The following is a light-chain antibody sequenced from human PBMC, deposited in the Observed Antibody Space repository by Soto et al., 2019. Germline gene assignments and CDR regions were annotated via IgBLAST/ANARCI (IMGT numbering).Light chain of an antibody. Sequence: AIRMTQSPSSLSASTGDRVTITCRASQGISSYLAWYQQKPGKAPKLLIYAASTLQRGVPSRFSGSGSGTDFTFTISGLQSEDFATYYGQQYYSYPQRTSGGVTKVDIK. CDR2: AAS. CDR1: QGISSY. V-gene: IGKV1-8*01. J-gene: IGKJ4*01. CDR3: QQYYSYPQRT.